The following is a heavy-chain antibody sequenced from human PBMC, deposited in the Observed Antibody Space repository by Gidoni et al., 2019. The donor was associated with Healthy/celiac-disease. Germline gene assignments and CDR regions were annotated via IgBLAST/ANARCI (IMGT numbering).Heavy chain of an antibody. D-gene: IGHD5-12*01. CDR2: ISRSSSYI. J-gene: IGHJ4*02. CDR3: ARAGKVATIKEGFDY. V-gene: IGHV3-21*01. Sequence: EVQLVESGGGLVKPGGSLRPSCAASRFTFSNYSMNWVRQAPGKGLEWVSSISRSSSYIYYADSVKGRFTISRDNAKNSLYLQMNSLGAEDTAVYYCARAGKVATIKEGFDYWGQGTLVTVSS. CDR1: RFTFSNYS.